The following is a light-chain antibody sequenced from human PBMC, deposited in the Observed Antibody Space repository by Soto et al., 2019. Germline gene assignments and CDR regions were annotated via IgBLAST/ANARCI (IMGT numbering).Light chain of an antibody. CDR1: SSDVGGYKY. Sequence: QSALTQPASVSGSPGQSITISCTGTSSDVGGYKYVSWYLQHPGKAPKLLIYEVINRPSGVSNRFSGSKSGNTASLTISGLQAEDEADYYCCSFTTGNTLYVFGTGTKLTVL. V-gene: IGLV2-14*01. J-gene: IGLJ1*01. CDR3: CSFTTGNTLYV. CDR2: EVI.